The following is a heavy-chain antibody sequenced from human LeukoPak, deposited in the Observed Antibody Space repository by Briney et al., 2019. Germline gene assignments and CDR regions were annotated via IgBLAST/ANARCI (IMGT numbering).Heavy chain of an antibody. V-gene: IGHV3-23*01. D-gene: IGHD2-21*01. CDR3: ARDTILDY. Sequence: GGSLRLSCAASGFTFSSYAMSWVRQAPGKGLEWVSAISASGDSTYYADSVKGRFTISRDNAKNSLYLQMNSLRDEDTAVYYCARDTILDYWGQGTLVTVSS. CDR1: GFTFSSYA. J-gene: IGHJ4*02. CDR2: ISASGDST.